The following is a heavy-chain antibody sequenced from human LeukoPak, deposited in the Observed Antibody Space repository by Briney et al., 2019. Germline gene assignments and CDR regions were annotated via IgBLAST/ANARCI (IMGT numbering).Heavy chain of an antibody. CDR3: ARERAGYCGGDCYSF. Sequence: SETLSLTCTVSGGSISSSSWTWIRQPAGKGMEWIGHVYPSGSTNYNSSLESRITVSLDTSKSQFSLKLSSVPAADTAVYYCARERAGYCGGDCYSFWGQGTLVTVSS. J-gene: IGHJ4*02. V-gene: IGHV4-4*07. CDR1: GGSISSSS. CDR2: VYPSGST. D-gene: IGHD2-21*02.